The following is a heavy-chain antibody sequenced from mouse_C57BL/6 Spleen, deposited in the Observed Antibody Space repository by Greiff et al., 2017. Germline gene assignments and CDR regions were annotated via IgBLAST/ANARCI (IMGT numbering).Heavy chain of an antibody. J-gene: IGHJ1*03. CDR2: ISDGGSYT. CDR3: ARDDYSGSSYWYFDV. V-gene: IGHV5-4*01. D-gene: IGHD1-1*01. Sequence: EVQLMESGGGLVKPGGSLKLSCAASGFTFSSYAMSWVRQTPEKRLEWVATISDGGSYTYYPDNVKGRFPISRDNAKNNLYLQMSHLKSEDTAMYYCARDDYSGSSYWYFDVWGTGTTVTVSS. CDR1: GFTFSSYA.